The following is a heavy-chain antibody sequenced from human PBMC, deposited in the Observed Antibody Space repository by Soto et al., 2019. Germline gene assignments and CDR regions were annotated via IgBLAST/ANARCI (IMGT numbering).Heavy chain of an antibody. D-gene: IGHD3-3*01. J-gene: IGHJ4*02. CDR2: ISSSSSYI. V-gene: IGHV3-21*01. CDR3: ARDSGGGGITIFGVVITPIDY. CDR1: GFTFSSYS. Sequence: LRLSCAASGFTFSSYSMNWVRQAPGKGLEWVSSISSSSSYIYYADSVKGRFTISRDNAKNSLYLQMNSLRAEDTAVYYCARDSGGGGITIFGVVITPIDYWGQGTLVTVSS.